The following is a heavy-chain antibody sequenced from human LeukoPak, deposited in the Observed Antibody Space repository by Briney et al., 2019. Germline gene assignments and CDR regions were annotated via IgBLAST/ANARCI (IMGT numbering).Heavy chain of an antibody. CDR1: GFTFSTYS. Sequence: GGSLRLSCAASGFTFSTYSMNWVRQAPGKGLEWFSYISSSSSRIYYADSVKGRFSVSRDNSKNTLYLQMNSLRAEDTAVYYCAKSHHVTAIDYWGQGTLVTVSS. J-gene: IGHJ4*02. V-gene: IGHV3-48*01. CDR3: AKSHHVTAIDY. D-gene: IGHD2-21*02. CDR2: ISSSSSRI.